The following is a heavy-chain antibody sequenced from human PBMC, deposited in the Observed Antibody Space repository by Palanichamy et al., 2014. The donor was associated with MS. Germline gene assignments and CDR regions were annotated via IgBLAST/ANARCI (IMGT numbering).Heavy chain of an antibody. Sequence: EVQLVEVWRRLDPAWGVPSRLSCAASGFTVSTNYMTWVRQAPGKGLEWVSVIYIGGSTYYADSVKGRFTISRDNSKNTLYLQMNSLRVEDTAVYYCARDRGRGNYDSFDIWGQGTMVTVSS. D-gene: IGHD1-7*01. CDR3: ARDRGRGNYDSFDI. J-gene: IGHJ3*02. V-gene: IGHV3-53*01. CDR1: GFTVSTNY. CDR2: IYIGGST.